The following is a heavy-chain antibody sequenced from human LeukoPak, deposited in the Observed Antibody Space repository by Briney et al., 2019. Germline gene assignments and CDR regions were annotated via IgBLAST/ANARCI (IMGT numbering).Heavy chain of an antibody. J-gene: IGHJ6*02. Sequence: SETLSLTCTVSGGSISSGDYYWSWIRQPPGKGLEWIGYIYYSGSTYYNPSLKSRVTISVDTSKNQFSLKLGSVTAADTAVYYCARGSQRRRGMDVWGQGTTVTVSS. V-gene: IGHV4-30-4*01. CDR2: IYYSGST. CDR1: GGSISSGDYY. D-gene: IGHD6-25*01. CDR3: ARGSQRRRGMDV.